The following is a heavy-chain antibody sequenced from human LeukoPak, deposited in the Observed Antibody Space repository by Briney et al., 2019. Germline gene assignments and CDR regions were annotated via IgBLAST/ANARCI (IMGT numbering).Heavy chain of an antibody. CDR3: ARVTTRMLDYYYGMDV. CDR2: INPSGGST. CDR1: GYTFTSYY. V-gene: IGHV1-46*01. D-gene: IGHD2-8*01. Sequence: ASAKVSCKASGYTFTSYYMHWVRQAPGQGLEWMGIINPSGGSTSYAQKFQGRVTMTRDTSTSTVYMELSSLRSEDTAVYYCARVTTRMLDYYYGMDVWGQGTTVTVSS. J-gene: IGHJ6*02.